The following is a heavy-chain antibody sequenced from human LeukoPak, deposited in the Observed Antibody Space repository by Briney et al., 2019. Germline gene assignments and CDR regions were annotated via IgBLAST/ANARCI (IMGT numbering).Heavy chain of an antibody. CDR2: IYTSGST. D-gene: IGHD6-13*01. CDR3: ARGGGIAAAFR. Sequence: SETLSLTCTVSGGSISSGSYYWSWIRQPAGKGLEWIGRIYTSGSTNYNPSLKSRVTISVDTSKNQFSLKLSSVTAADTAVYYCARGGGIAAAFRWGQGTLVTVSS. V-gene: IGHV4-61*02. J-gene: IGHJ4*02. CDR1: GGSISSGSYY.